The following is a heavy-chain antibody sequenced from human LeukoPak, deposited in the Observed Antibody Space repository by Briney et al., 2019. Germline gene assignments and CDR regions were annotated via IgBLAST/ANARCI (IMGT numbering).Heavy chain of an antibody. Sequence: KTSETLSLTCTVSGGSISSSSYYWGWIRQPPGKGLEWIGSIYYSGNTDYNPSLKSRVTISVKTSKNQFSLKLSSVTAADTAVYYCARDRFDDSSGYYYHYYYYMDVWGKGTTVTVSS. V-gene: IGHV4-39*07. CDR1: GGSISSSSYY. J-gene: IGHJ6*03. CDR2: IYYSGNT. D-gene: IGHD3-22*01. CDR3: ARDRFDDSSGYYYHYYYYMDV.